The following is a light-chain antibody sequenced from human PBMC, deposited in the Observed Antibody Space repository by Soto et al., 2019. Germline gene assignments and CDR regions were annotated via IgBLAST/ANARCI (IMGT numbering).Light chain of an antibody. CDR1: QSVSSTY. J-gene: IGKJ1*01. CDR2: GAS. CDR3: QQYGSSFWT. Sequence: DIVLTQSPGTLSLSPGERATPSCMATQSVSSTYLAWYQQKPGQAPRLLIYGASSRATGIPDRFSGSGSGTDFTLTISRLEPEDFAVYYCQQYGSSFWTFGQGTKVEIK. V-gene: IGKV3-20*01.